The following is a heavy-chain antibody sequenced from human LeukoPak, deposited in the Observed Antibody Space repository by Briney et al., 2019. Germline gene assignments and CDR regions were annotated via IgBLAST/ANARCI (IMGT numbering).Heavy chain of an antibody. D-gene: IGHD6-19*01. CDR3: ARDSGWYPVDY. CDR1: GFTFSNSW. J-gene: IGHJ4*02. Sequence: GGSLRLSCAASGFTFSNSWMTWIRQAPGKGLEWVANIKEDGSEKNYVDSVRGRFTISRDNAKNSLYLQMNSLRAEDTAVYCCARDSGWYPVDYWGQGTLVTVSS. V-gene: IGHV3-7*01. CDR2: IKEDGSEK.